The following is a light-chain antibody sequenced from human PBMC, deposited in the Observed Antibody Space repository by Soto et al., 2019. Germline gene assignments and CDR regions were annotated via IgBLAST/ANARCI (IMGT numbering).Light chain of an antibody. J-gene: IGLJ1*01. V-gene: IGLV2-14*03. CDR1: TSDIGHYNY. CDR2: AVT. Sequence: QSALTQPASVSGSPGQSITFSCTGTTSDIGHYNYVSWYQHHPGKAPKLMIYAVTNRPSGVSNRFSGSKSGNTASLTISGLQAEDEADYYCSSYTSSSTLVFGTGTKVTVL. CDR3: SSYTSSSTLV.